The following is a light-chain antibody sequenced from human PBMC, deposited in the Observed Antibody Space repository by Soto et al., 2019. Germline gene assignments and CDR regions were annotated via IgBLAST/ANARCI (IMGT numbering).Light chain of an antibody. CDR1: QRVSSTY. CDR3: QHYASSPPGFT. V-gene: IGKV3-20*01. J-gene: IGKJ3*01. Sequence: EIVLMQSPGTLSLFPGERATLSCRASQRVSSTYFAWYRQKPGQPPRLLIYGASKRATGVPDRVSGSGSGTDLTLTINRLEPEDFAVYYCQHYASSPPGFTFGPGTTVDIK. CDR2: GAS.